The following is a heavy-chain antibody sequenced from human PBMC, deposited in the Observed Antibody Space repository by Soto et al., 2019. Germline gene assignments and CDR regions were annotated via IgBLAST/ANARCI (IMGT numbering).Heavy chain of an antibody. CDR3: SADHPHMAMGWPV. V-gene: IGHV1-58*02. CDR2: IVVVSGST. J-gene: IGHJ6*02. D-gene: IGHD1-26*01. Sequence: QMQLVQSAAEVREPGTSVRVSCRASGFDFGSFGIQFLRQTRGRGLEWIGWIVVVSGSTNYARHFQGRVAISRDMSSSTAYLDLSDLKSDDTAVYFCSADHPHMAMGWPVWGQWTTVTVAS. CDR1: GFDFGSFG.